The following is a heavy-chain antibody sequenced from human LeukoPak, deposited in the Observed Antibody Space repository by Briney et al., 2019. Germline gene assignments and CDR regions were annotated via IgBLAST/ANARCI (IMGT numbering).Heavy chain of an antibody. V-gene: IGHV4-59*08. CDR1: GGSISSYY. Sequence: NPSETLSLTCTVSGGSISSYYWSWIRQPPGKGLEWIGYIYYSGSTNYNPSLKSRVTISVDTSENQFSLKLSSVTAADTAVYYCARHRGGYGGLFDYWGQGTLVTVSS. D-gene: IGHD4-23*01. J-gene: IGHJ4*02. CDR3: ARHRGGYGGLFDY. CDR2: IYYSGST.